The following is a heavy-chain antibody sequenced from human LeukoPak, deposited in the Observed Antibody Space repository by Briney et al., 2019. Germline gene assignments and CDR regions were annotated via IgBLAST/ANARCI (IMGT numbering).Heavy chain of an antibody. J-gene: IGHJ4*02. D-gene: IGHD3-10*01. CDR3: ATDRIIRGVQLDY. CDR2: INPNSGGT. V-gene: IGHV1-2*02. Sequence: GASVKVSCKASGYTFTGYYMHWVRQAPGQGLEWMGWINPNSGGTNYAQKFQGRVTMTRDTSISTAYMELSRLRSDDTAVYYCATDRIIRGVQLDYWGQGTLVTVSS. CDR1: GYTFTGYY.